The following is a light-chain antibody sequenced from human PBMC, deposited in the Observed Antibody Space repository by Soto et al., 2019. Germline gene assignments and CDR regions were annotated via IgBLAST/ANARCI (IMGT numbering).Light chain of an antibody. V-gene: IGKV3-15*01. CDR3: QQYNNWPPLT. J-gene: IGKJ4*01. CDR1: QSVSSN. Sequence: EIVMTQSPATLSVSPGERATLSCRASQSVSSNLAWYQQKPGQAPRLLIYGASTRATGTPARFSGSGSGTEFTLTISSLQSEDFAVYYCQQYNNWPPLTFGGGTKV. CDR2: GAS.